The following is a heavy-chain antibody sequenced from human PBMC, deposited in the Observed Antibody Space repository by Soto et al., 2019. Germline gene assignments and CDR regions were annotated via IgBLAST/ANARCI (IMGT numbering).Heavy chain of an antibody. J-gene: IGHJ3*02. D-gene: IGHD6-19*01. V-gene: IGHV3-21*04. CDR1: GFTLSRYS. CDR2: ISFSGSDI. CDR3: AKDLAPVAGPHDAFDI. Sequence: GSLRLSCAGSGFTLSRYSMNWVRQAPGKGLEWVLSISFSGSDIYYADSVKGRFTISRDNARSSLFLQMNSLRAEDTAVYYCAKDLAPVAGPHDAFDIWGQGTMVTVSS.